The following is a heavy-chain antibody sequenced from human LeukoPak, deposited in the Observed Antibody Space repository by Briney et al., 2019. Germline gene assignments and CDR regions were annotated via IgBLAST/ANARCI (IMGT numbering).Heavy chain of an antibody. D-gene: IGHD5-24*01. CDR3: ARDGDGYTYEAQFDY. CDR1: GYTFTTYA. J-gene: IGHJ4*02. V-gene: IGHV1-18*01. CDR2: ISAYYGNT. Sequence: ASVKVSCKASGYTFTTYAISWVRQAPGQGLEWMGWISAYYGNTTYAQKFQGRVTMTTDTSTSTAYMELRSLRSDDTAVYYCARDGDGYTYEAQFDYWGQGTLVTVSS.